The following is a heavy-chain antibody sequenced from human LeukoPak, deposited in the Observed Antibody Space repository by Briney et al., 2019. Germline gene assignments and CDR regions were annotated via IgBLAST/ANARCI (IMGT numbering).Heavy chain of an antibody. CDR3: ARDSRGSYYEQAY. D-gene: IGHD1-26*01. Sequence: ASVKVSCKASGYTFTSYDINWVRQATGQGLERMGWMNPNSGNTGYAQKFQGRVTMTRDTSTSTVYMELSSLRSEDTAVYYCARDSRGSYYEQAYWGQGTLVTVSS. CDR1: GYTFTSYD. V-gene: IGHV1-8*01. CDR2: MNPNSGNT. J-gene: IGHJ4*02.